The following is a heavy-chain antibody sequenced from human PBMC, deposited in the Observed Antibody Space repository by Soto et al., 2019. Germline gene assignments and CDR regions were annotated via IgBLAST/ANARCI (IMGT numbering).Heavy chain of an antibody. Sequence: GGSLRLSCAASGFTFSSYWMSWVRQAPGKGLEWVANIKQDGSEKYYVDSVKGRFTISRDNAKNSLYLQMNSLRAEDTAVYYCASLFEGSRARYYYYYMDVWGKGTTVTVSS. CDR1: GFTFSSYW. CDR2: IKQDGSEK. D-gene: IGHD6-6*01. J-gene: IGHJ6*03. CDR3: ASLFEGSRARYYYYYMDV. V-gene: IGHV3-7*01.